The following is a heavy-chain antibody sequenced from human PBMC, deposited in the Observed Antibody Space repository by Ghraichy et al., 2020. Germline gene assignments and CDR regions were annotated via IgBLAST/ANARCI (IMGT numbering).Heavy chain of an antibody. D-gene: IGHD3-10*01. J-gene: IGHJ6*02. Sequence: GGSLRLSCAASGFTFSSYAMSWVRQAPGKGLEWVSAISGSGGSTYYADSVKGRFTISRDNSKNTLYLQMNSLRAEDTAVYYCAKDPSLWFGESSYGMDVWGQGTTVTVSS. CDR2: ISGSGGST. V-gene: IGHV3-23*01. CDR1: GFTFSSYA. CDR3: AKDPSLWFGESSYGMDV.